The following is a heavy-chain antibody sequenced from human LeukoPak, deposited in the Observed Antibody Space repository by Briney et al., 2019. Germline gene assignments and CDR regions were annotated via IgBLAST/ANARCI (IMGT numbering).Heavy chain of an antibody. CDR2: TYYRSKWYN. D-gene: IGHD3-22*01. CDR1: GDSVSNNRAT. Sequence: SQTLSLTCAISGDSVSNNRATWNWIRQSPSRGLEWLGRTYYRSKWYNEYAVSVESRITINPDTSKNQFSLQLNSVTPEDTAVYYCAREYNYDSSGYCQLDYWGQGTLVTVSS. V-gene: IGHV6-1*01. CDR3: AREYNYDSSGYCQLDY. J-gene: IGHJ4*02.